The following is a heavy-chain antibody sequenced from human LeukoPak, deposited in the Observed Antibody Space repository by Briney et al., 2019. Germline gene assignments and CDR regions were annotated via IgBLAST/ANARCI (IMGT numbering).Heavy chain of an antibody. D-gene: IGHD3-10*01. Sequence: GGSLRLSCAASGFTFSNAWMSWVRQAPGKGLEWVGRIKSKTDGGTTDYAAPVKGRFTISRDDSKNTLYLQMNSLKTEDTAVYYCTTDFSYYYGSGSYYTPTSYYYYMDVWGKGTTVTVSS. J-gene: IGHJ6*03. V-gene: IGHV3-15*01. CDR1: GFTFSNAW. CDR2: IKSKTDGGTT. CDR3: TTDFSYYYGSGSYYTPTSYYYYMDV.